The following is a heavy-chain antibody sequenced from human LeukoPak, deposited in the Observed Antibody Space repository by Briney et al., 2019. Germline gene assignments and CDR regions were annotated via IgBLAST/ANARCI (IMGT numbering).Heavy chain of an antibody. Sequence: ASVKVSCKASGYTFTGYYMHWVRQAPGQGLEWMGRINSNSGGTNYAQKFQGRVTLTRDTSISTAYMELSRLRSDDTAVYYCARETGSSGNYFDYWGQGTLVTVPS. CDR2: INSNSGGT. D-gene: IGHD3-10*01. CDR1: GYTFTGYY. V-gene: IGHV1-2*06. CDR3: ARETGSSGNYFDY. J-gene: IGHJ4*02.